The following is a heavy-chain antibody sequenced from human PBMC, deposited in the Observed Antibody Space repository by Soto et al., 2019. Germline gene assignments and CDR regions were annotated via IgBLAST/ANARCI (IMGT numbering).Heavy chain of an antibody. D-gene: IGHD5-18*01. Sequence: SVKVSCKAPGGTFSSYAISWVRQAPGQGLEWMGGIIPIFDTATYAQKFQGRVTITADESTSTAYMELSSLRSEDTAVYYCARLTAMVAGTDYWGQGTLVTVSS. CDR2: IIPIFDTA. V-gene: IGHV1-69*13. J-gene: IGHJ4*02. CDR1: GGTFSSYA. CDR3: ARLTAMVAGTDY.